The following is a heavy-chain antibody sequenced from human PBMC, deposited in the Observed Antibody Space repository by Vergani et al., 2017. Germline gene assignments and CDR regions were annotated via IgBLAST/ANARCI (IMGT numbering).Heavy chain of an antibody. CDR1: GGTFSSYA. CDR2: IIPIFGTA. J-gene: IGHJ2*01. V-gene: IGHV1-69*01. Sequence: QVQLVQSGAEVKKPGSSVKVSCKASGGTFSSYAISWVRQAPGQGLEWMGGIIPIFGTANYAQKFQGRVTITADESTSTAYMELSSLRSEDTAVYYCAREGVPIVVVPAARRYSDLWGRGTLVTVSS. D-gene: IGHD2-2*01. CDR3: AREGVPIVVVPAARRYSDL.